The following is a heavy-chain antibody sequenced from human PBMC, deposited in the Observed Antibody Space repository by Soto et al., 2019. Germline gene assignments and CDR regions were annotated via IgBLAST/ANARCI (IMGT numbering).Heavy chain of an antibody. CDR3: AKDEADSSSWYLEYFQH. CDR2: ISGSGGST. V-gene: IGHV3-23*01. Sequence: QPGGSLRLSCAASGFTFSSYAMSWVRQAPGKGLEWVSAISGSGGSTYYADSVKGRFTISRDNSKNTLYLQMNSLRAEDTAVYYCAKDEADSSSWYLEYFQHWGQGTLVTVSS. CDR1: GFTFSSYA. D-gene: IGHD6-13*01. J-gene: IGHJ1*01.